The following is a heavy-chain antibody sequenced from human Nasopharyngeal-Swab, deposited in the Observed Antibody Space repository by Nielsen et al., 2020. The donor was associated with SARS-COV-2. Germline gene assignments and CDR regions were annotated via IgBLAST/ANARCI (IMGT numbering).Heavy chain of an antibody. CDR1: GFTFSSYS. V-gene: IGHV3-21*01. D-gene: IGHD3-10*01. CDR2: ISSSSSYI. CDR3: ARGGSVWFGELLDPEYYYYGMDV. Sequence: GVLKISCAASGFTFSSYSMNWVRQAPGKGLEWVSSISSSSSYIYYADSVKGRFTISRDNAKNSLYLQMNSLRVEDTAVYYCARGGSVWFGELLDPEYYYYGMDVWGQGTTVTVSS. J-gene: IGHJ6*02.